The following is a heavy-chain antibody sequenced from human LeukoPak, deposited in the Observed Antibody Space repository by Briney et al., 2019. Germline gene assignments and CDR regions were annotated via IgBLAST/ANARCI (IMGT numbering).Heavy chain of an antibody. Sequence: GGSLRLSCAASGFTFSSYEMNWVRQAPGKGLEWVSYISSSGSTIYYADSVKGRFTISRDNAKNSLYLQMNSLRAEDTAVYYCARGREMATPFDYGGQGTLVTVSS. V-gene: IGHV3-48*03. CDR2: ISSSGSTI. J-gene: IGHJ4*02. CDR3: ARGREMATPFDY. CDR1: GFTFSSYE. D-gene: IGHD5-24*01.